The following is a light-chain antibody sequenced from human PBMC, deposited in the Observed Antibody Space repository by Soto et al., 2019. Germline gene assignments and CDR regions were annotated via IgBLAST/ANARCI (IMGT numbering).Light chain of an antibody. CDR1: QSVSSSY. CDR3: QQYGSSPWT. CDR2: GAS. Sequence: EIVLTQSPGTLSLSPGERATLSCRASQSVSSSYLAWYQQKPGQAPRPLIYGASSRAIGIPDRFSGSGSGTDFTLTISSLKPEEFAVYYCQQYGSSPWTSGQGNKVEIK. V-gene: IGKV3-20*01. J-gene: IGKJ1*01.